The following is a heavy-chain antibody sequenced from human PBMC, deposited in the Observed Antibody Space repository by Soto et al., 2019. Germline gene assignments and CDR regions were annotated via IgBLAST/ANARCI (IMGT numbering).Heavy chain of an antibody. CDR3: ARDQGSHPGE. D-gene: IGHD6-13*01. CDR2: IYHRGST. J-gene: IGHJ4*02. V-gene: IGHV4-4*02. CDR1: GGSISSDNW. Sequence: QVQLQESGPGLVRPSGTLSLTCAVSGGSISSDNWWSWVRQPPGKGLEWIGEIYHRGSTNYNPSLKRRVTMSVVPSKKLFSLTLTSVTPADTAFNYCARDQGSHPGEWGQGTLVSVSS.